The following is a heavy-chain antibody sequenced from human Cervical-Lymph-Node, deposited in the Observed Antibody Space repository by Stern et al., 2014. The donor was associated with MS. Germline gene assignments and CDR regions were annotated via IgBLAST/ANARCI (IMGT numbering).Heavy chain of an antibody. CDR3: AGPAPLD. V-gene: IGHV1-69*02. CDR2: IIPALNVA. CDR1: GGSLSTYT. Sequence: QVQLVQSGAELKKPGSSVKVSCKASGGSLSTYTITWVRQAPGQGLEWMGRIIPALNVANYAQKFQGRPTITADKSTSTAYMEMSSLRSDDTAVYYCAGPAPLDWGQGTLVTVSS. D-gene: IGHD2-2*01. J-gene: IGHJ4*02.